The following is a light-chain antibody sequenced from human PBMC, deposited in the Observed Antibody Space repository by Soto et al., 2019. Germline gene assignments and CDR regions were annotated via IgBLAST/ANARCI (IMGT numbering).Light chain of an antibody. J-gene: IGLJ3*02. CDR3: QTWSTDSRV. Sequence: QSVLTQSPSASASLGASVKLTCTLSSGHNRYAIAWHQQQPEKGPRYLMKVNSDGSHSKGDGIPDRFSGSSSGAERYLTISSLQYEDEADYDGQTWSTDSRVFGGGTKLTVL. V-gene: IGLV4-69*01. CDR2: VNSDGSH. CDR1: SGHNRYA.